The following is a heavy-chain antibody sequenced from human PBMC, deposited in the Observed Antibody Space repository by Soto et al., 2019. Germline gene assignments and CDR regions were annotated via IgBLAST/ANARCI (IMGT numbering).Heavy chain of an antibody. Sequence: SETLSLTCTVSGGSVSSGSYYWSWIRQPPGKGLEWIGYIYYSGSTNYNPSLKSRVTISVDTSKNQFSLKLGSVTAADTAVYYCARITYYDYVWGSYRFDYWGQGTLVTVSS. CDR1: GGSVSSGSYY. V-gene: IGHV4-61*01. CDR2: IYYSGST. D-gene: IGHD3-16*02. J-gene: IGHJ4*02. CDR3: ARITYYDYVWGSYRFDY.